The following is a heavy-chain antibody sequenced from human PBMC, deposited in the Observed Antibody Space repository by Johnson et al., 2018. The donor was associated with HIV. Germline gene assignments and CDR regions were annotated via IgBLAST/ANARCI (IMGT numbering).Heavy chain of an antibody. CDR2: IFSGGTT. Sequence: EVQLVESGGGLIQPGGSLRLSCAASGFTVSSNYMSWVRQAPGKGLEWVSVIFSGGTTYYADSVKGRFTISRDTSKDTLYLQMNSLSAEDTAVYYCARVGRPWLPRDAFDIWGQGTMVTVSS. J-gene: IGHJ3*02. CDR1: GFTVSSNY. D-gene: IGHD6-19*01. V-gene: IGHV3-53*01. CDR3: ARVGRPWLPRDAFDI.